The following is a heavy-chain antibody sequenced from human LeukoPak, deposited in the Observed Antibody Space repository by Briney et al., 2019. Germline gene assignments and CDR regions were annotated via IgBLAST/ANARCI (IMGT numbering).Heavy chain of an antibody. D-gene: IGHD3-10*01. V-gene: IGHV6-1*01. Sequence: SQTLSLTCAISGDSVSSNSAAWNWIRQSPSRGLEWLGRTYYRSKWYNDYAVSVKSRITINPDTSKNQFSLQLNSVTPEDTAVYYCSRVHKAFDGARDTFDIWGQGTLFTVSS. CDR1: GDSVSSNSAA. J-gene: IGHJ3*02. CDR3: SRVHKAFDGARDTFDI. CDR2: TYYRSKWYN.